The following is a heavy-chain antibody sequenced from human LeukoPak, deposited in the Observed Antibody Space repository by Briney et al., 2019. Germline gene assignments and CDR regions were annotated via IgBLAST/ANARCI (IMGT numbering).Heavy chain of an antibody. CDR1: GFTFRSYW. D-gene: IGHD4-17*01. CDR3: ARGNGDYVSLFDY. J-gene: IGHJ4*02. V-gene: IGHV3-74*01. Sequence: GGSLRLSCAASGFTFRSYWMHWVRQAPGKGLLWVSRINSDGRSTNYADSVKGRFTISRDNAKNTLNLQMNGPRAEDTALYYCARGNGDYVSLFDYWGQGALVTVSS. CDR2: INSDGRST.